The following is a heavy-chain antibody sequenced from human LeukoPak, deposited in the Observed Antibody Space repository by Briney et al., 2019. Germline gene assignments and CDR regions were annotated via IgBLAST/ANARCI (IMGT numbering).Heavy chain of an antibody. CDR3: ARAFNDAFDI. J-gene: IGHJ3*02. CDR2: ISNSGTKI. CDR1: GFTFRDYY. V-gene: IGHV3-11*04. Sequence: PGGSLRLSCAASGFTFRDYYMTWIRQAPGKGLEWVSYISNSGTKIYNADSVKGRFTISRDNVKNSLYLQMNSLRAEDTAMYYCARAFNDAFDIWGQGTMVTVSS.